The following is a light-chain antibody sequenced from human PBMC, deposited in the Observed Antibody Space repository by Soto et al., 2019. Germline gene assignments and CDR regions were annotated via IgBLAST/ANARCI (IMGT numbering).Light chain of an antibody. Sequence: EIVMTQSPATLSVSPGERATLSCRASQSVGSTLVRYQQKPGQAPRLLISGASTRAAGIPARFSGSGSGTEFTLTISSLQSEDFADYYCQQYKSWPPTFGQGTKLEIK. J-gene: IGKJ2*01. CDR1: QSVGST. CDR2: GAS. CDR3: QQYKSWPPT. V-gene: IGKV3-15*01.